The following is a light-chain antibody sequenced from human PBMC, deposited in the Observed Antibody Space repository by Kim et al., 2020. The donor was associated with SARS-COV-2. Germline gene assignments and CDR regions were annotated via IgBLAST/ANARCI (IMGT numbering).Light chain of an antibody. Sequence: LSPGERATLSCRASRGVTTNLAWYHQQPGQPPRLLTYDASNRATGIPARFSGSGSGTEFTLTISSLEPEDFAVYYCQQRESWPLTFGGGTKVDIK. J-gene: IGKJ4*01. V-gene: IGKV3-11*01. CDR2: DAS. CDR3: QQRESWPLT. CDR1: RGVTTN.